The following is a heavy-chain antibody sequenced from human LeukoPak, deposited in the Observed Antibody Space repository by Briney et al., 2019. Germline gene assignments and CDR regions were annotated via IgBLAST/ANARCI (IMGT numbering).Heavy chain of an antibody. CDR1: GFTFSSYW. J-gene: IGHJ4*02. CDR2: IKQDGSEK. CDR3: ARDDVLWY. Sequence: PGGSLRLSCVASGFTFSSYWMSWVRQAPGKGLEWVANIKQDGSEKYYVDSVKGRFTISRDNAKNSLYLQMNSLRAEDTAVYYCARDDVLWYWGQGTLVTVSS. V-gene: IGHV3-7*01. D-gene: IGHD2-21*01.